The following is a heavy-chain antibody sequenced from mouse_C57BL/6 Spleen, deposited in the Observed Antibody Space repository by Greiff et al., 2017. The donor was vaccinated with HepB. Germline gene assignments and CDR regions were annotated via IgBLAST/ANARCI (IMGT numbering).Heavy chain of an antibody. J-gene: IGHJ3*02. CDR2: IYPRSGNT. Sequence: VQLQQSGAELARPGASVKLSCKASGYTFTSYGICWVKQRTGQGLEWIGEIYPRSGNTYYNEKFKGKATLTADKSSSTAYMELRSLTSAGSAVYFCAREGYSNALLGWGQGTPVTVSA. CDR1: GYTFTSYG. CDR3: AREGYSNALLG. D-gene: IGHD2-5*01. V-gene: IGHV1-81*01.